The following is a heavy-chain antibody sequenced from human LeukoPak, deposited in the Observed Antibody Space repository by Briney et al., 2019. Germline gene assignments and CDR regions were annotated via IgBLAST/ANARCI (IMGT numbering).Heavy chain of an antibody. CDR1: GFTFDDYA. D-gene: IGHD3-3*01. Sequence: TGGSLRLSCAASGFTFDDYAMHWVRQAPGKGLEWVSGISWNSGSIGYADSVKGRFTISRDNAKNSLYLQVNSLRAEDTALYYCAKDLSDAHYDFWSGYFDYWGQGTLVTVSS. J-gene: IGHJ4*02. V-gene: IGHV3-9*01. CDR3: AKDLSDAHYDFWSGYFDY. CDR2: ISWNSGSI.